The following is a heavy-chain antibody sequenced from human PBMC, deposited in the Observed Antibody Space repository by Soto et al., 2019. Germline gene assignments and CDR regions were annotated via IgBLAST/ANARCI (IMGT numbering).Heavy chain of an antibody. Sequence: PGESLKISCXVSGYRFTSSWLTWVRQVPGKGLECLGRIEPRDSYTNYSPSFQGHVTIPVDKSINTAYLQWNSLKASDTAIYYCARVGATTLHYFDSWGQGTLVTVSS. CDR2: IEPRDSYT. CDR1: GYRFTSSW. J-gene: IGHJ4*02. D-gene: IGHD1-26*01. V-gene: IGHV5-10-1*01. CDR3: ARVGATTLHYFDS.